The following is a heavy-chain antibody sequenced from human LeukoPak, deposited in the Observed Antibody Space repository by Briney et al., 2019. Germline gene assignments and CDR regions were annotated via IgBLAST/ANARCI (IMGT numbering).Heavy chain of an antibody. V-gene: IGHV1-69*13. CDR1: GGTFNSYA. D-gene: IGHD2-2*03. CDR2: IIPIFGTA. CDR3: SRDLGIVVVPAAHHWFDP. J-gene: IGHJ5*02. Sequence: ASVKVSCKASGGTFNSYAISWARQAPGQGLKWMPGIIPIFGTANYAQKLQVRVTITADESTSTAYMELSSLRSEYTAVYYCSRDLGIVVVPAAHHWFDPWGQGTLVTVSS.